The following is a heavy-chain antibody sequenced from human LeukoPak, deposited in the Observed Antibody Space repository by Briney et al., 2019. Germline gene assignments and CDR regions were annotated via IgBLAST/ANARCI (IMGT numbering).Heavy chain of an antibody. Sequence: GGSLRLSCAASGFTFSSYGMHWVREAPGKGLDWVAFIRYDGSNKYYADSVKGRFTISRDNSKTTLYLQMNRLRSEDTAVYYCAKDSGGSYDYWGQGTLVTVSS. J-gene: IGHJ4*02. V-gene: IGHV3-30*02. CDR1: GFTFSSYG. CDR3: AKDSGGSYDY. CDR2: IRYDGSNK. D-gene: IGHD1-26*01.